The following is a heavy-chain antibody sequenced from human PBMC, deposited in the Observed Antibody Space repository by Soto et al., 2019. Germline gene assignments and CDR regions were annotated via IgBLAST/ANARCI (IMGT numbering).Heavy chain of an antibody. Sequence: TSETLSLTCAVSGGSISSSSYYWGWIRQPPGKGLEWIGSIYYSGSTNYNPSLKSRVTISVDTSKNQFSLKLSSVTAADTAVYYCARRWGTTFDYWGQGTLVTVSS. V-gene: IGHV4-39*07. CDR2: IYYSGST. CDR1: GGSISSSSYY. D-gene: IGHD3-16*01. J-gene: IGHJ4*02. CDR3: ARRWGTTFDY.